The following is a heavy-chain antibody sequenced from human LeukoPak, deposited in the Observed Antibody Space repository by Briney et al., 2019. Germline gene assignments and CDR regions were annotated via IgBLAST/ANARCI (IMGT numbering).Heavy chain of an antibody. Sequence: SETLSLTCTVSGYSISSGYYWGWIRQPPGKGLEWIGSIYHSGSTYYNPSLKSRVTISVDTSKNQFSLKLSSVTAADTAVYYCARESPEVDYWGQGTLVTVSS. CDR3: ARESPEVDY. CDR2: IYHSGST. J-gene: IGHJ4*02. CDR1: GYSISSGYY. V-gene: IGHV4-38-2*02.